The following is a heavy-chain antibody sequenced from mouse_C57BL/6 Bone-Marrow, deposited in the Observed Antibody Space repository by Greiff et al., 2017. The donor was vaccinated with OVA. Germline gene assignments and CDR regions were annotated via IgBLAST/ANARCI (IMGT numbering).Heavy chain of an antibody. CDR3: ARPLPSMDY. CDR1: GFTFSDYY. D-gene: IGHD2-10*01. Sequence: EVKLMESGGGLVQPGGSLKLSCAASGFTFSDYYMYWVRQTPEKRLEWVAYISNGGGSTYYPDTVKGRFTISRDNAKNTLYLQMSRLKSEDTAMYYCARPLPSMDYWGQGTSVTVSS. CDR2: ISNGGGST. J-gene: IGHJ4*01. V-gene: IGHV5-12*01.